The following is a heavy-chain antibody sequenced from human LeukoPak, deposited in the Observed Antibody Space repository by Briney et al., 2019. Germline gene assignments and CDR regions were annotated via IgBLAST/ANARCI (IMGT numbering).Heavy chain of an antibody. J-gene: IGHJ4*02. V-gene: IGHV3-13*01. Sequence: GGSLRLSCAASGFAFSSYDMHWVRQASGKGLEWVSGIGAFGDTYYGVAVRGRFTISRDTAKNSLYLQMNSLGAGGTAVYFCARAASYNYNNRPYLFDSWGQGTLVAVSS. CDR3: ARAASYNYNNRPYLFDS. CDR1: GFAFSSYD. CDR2: IGAFGDT. D-gene: IGHD3-10*01.